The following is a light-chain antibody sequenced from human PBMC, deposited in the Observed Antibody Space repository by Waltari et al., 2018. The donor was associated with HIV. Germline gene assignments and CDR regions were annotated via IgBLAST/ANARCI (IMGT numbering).Light chain of an antibody. CDR3: QQRSNWPPGST. V-gene: IGKV3-11*01. CDR2: DAS. CDR1: QSVSSY. Sequence: EIVLTQSPATLSLSPGERATLSCRASQSVSSYVAWYQQKPGQAPRLLIYDASNRATGIPARFSGSGSGTDFTLTISSLEPEDFAVYYCQQRSNWPPGSTFGGGTKVEIK. J-gene: IGKJ4*01.